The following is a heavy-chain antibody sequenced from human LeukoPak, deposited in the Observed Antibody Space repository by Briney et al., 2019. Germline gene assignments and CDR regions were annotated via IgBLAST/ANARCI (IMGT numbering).Heavy chain of an antibody. J-gene: IGHJ5*02. Sequence: KTGGSLRLSCSASGFTFSTYSMNWVRQAPGKGLEWVSSISYSSSYIYYADSVKGRFTISRDNAKNSLYLEMNSLRAEDTAVYYCARAVVVVPAATRKFDPWGQGTLVTVSS. D-gene: IGHD2-2*01. CDR1: GFTFSTYS. CDR2: ISYSSSYI. V-gene: IGHV3-21*01. CDR3: ARAVVVVPAATRKFDP.